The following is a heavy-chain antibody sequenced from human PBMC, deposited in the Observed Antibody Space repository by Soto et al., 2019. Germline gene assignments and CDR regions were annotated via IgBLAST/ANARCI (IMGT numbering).Heavy chain of an antibody. V-gene: IGHV3-30-3*01. Sequence: GGSLRLSCAASGVTFSSYAMHWVRQAPGKGLEWVAVISYDGSNKYYADSVKGRFTISRDNSKNTLYLQMNSLRAEDTAVYYCAREDYSSGCDYWGQGTLVTVSS. J-gene: IGHJ4*02. D-gene: IGHD6-19*01. CDR2: ISYDGSNK. CDR1: GVTFSSYA. CDR3: AREDYSSGCDY.